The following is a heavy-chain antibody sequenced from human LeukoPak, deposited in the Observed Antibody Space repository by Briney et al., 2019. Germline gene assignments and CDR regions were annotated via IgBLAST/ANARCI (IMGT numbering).Heavy chain of an antibody. CDR2: IDYSGST. CDR1: GGSISSGSHDY. D-gene: IGHD5-12*01. CDR3: ARLVIYGWFDP. J-gene: IGHJ5*02. Sequence: SETLSLTCTVSGGSISSGSHDYWGWVRQPPGKGLEWIGVIDYSGSTHYNPSLKSRVTISVDTSKSHFSLRLTSVTAADTAVYSCARLVIYGWFDPWGQGTLVTVSS. V-gene: IGHV4-39*02.